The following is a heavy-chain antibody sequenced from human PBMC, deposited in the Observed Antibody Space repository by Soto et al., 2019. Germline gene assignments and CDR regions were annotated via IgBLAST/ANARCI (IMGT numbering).Heavy chain of an antibody. D-gene: IGHD3-10*01. Sequence: SETLSLTCTVSGGSISSGGYYWSWIRQHPGKGLEWIGYIYYSGSTYYNPSLKSRVTISVDTSKNQFSLRLSSVTAADTAVYYCARENYGSGSNYYYYYMDVWGKGTTVTVSS. CDR3: ARENYGSGSNYYYYYMDV. V-gene: IGHV4-31*03. CDR2: IYYSGST. CDR1: GGSISSGGYY. J-gene: IGHJ6*03.